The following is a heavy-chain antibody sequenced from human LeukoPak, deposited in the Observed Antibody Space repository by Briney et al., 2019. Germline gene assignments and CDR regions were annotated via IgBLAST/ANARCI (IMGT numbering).Heavy chain of an antibody. Sequence: SVKVSCKASGGTFSSYTISWVRQAPGQGLEWMGRIIPILGIANYAQKFQGRVTITADKSTSTAYMELSSLRSEDTAVYYCARGLMADAFDIWGQGTMVTVSP. J-gene: IGHJ3*02. CDR1: GGTFSSYT. V-gene: IGHV1-69*02. CDR3: ARGLMADAFDI. D-gene: IGHD2-8*01. CDR2: IIPILGIA.